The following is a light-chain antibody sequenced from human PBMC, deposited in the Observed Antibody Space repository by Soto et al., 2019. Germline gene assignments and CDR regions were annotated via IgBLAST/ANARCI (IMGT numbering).Light chain of an antibody. V-gene: IGLV2-14*01. J-gene: IGLJ1*01. CDR2: EVS. CDR1: SSDVGGYNY. Sequence: ALTQPASVSGSPGQSITISCTGTSSDVGGYNYVSWYQQHPGKAPKLMIYEVSNRPSGVSNRFSGSKSGNTAPLTISGLQAEDEADYYCSSYTSSSTNVFGTGTKVTVL. CDR3: SSYTSSSTNV.